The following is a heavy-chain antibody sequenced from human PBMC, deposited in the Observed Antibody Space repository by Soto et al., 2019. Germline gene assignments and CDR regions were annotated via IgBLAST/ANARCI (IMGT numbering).Heavy chain of an antibody. V-gene: IGHV3-33*01. D-gene: IGHD1-26*01. CDR3: ARARRGRWDDFDY. Sequence: GGSLSLSCAASGFSFNSHGMHCVRQAPGKGLEWVAVAWYDGPKEYYADSVKGRFTISRDNSKNMLFVQLNRLRAEDTGVYYCARARRGRWDDFDYWGQGTQVTVSS. CDR2: AWYDGPKE. CDR1: GFSFNSHG. J-gene: IGHJ4*02.